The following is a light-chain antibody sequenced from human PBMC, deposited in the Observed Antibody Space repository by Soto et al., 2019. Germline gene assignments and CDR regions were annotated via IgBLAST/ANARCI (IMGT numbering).Light chain of an antibody. CDR3: SSSTSSDTPLV. J-gene: IGLJ1*01. CDR1: SSDIGCYNY. Sequence: QSALTQPASVSGSPGQSITISCTGTSSDIGCYNYVSWYQQHPGKGPKLMIFEVSNRPSGVSNRFSGSKSGNTASLTISGLQADDDADYYCSSSTSSDTPLVFGTGTKLTVL. CDR2: EVS. V-gene: IGLV2-14*01.